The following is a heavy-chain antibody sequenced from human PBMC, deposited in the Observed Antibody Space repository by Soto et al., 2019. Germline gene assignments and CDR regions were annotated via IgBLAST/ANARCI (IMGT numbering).Heavy chain of an antibody. CDR1: GFTFSSYS. J-gene: IGHJ4*02. CDR2: ISSSSSYI. CDR3: ARDSLLLWFGEPLPVDY. V-gene: IGHV3-21*01. D-gene: IGHD3-10*01. Sequence: PGGCLRLSWAAAGFTFSSYSMKWVRQAPGKGLEWVSSISSSSSYIYYADSVKGRFTISRDNAKNSLYLQMNSLRAEDTAVYYCARDSLLLWFGEPLPVDYWGQGTLVTVSS.